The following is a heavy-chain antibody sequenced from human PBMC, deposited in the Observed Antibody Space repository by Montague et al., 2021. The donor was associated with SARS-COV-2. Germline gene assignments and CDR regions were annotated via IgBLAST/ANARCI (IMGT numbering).Heavy chain of an antibody. V-gene: IGHV3-23*01. CDR3: AEGFTSWPRGLFDY. J-gene: IGHJ4*02. Sequence: YRSLSWAASGFTLSSYAMNWVRQAPGKGLEWVSSISGSDDTTYYADSVKGRFTISRDSSKNTLYLQMNSLRVEETAVYYCAEGFTSWPRGLFDYWGQGSLVTVSS. D-gene: IGHD2-2*01. CDR1: GFTLSSYA. CDR2: ISGSDDTT.